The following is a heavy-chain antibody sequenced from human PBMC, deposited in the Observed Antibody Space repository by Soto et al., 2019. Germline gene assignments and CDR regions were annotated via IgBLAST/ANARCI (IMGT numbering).Heavy chain of an antibody. V-gene: IGHV4-31*03. J-gene: IGHJ5*02. CDR1: GGSISNNGYY. D-gene: IGHD3-10*01. CDR3: ASTTMLRGAFDP. CDR2: IYYSGST. Sequence: SETLSLTCTVSGGSISNNGYYWSWIRQLPGKGLEWIGYIYYSGSTYYNPSLKSRVTISVDTSKNHFSLRLNSVTAADTAVYYCASTTMLRGAFDPWGQGTLVTVSS.